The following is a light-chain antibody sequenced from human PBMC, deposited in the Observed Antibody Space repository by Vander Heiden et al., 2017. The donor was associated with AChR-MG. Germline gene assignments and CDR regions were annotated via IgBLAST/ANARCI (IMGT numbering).Light chain of an antibody. Sequence: QSALPQPAPVSGSPGQSITISCTGTSSDVGGYNYVSWYQQHPGKAPKLMIYDVSKRPSGVSNRFSGSKSGNTASLTISELQAEDEADYYCSSYTSSSTLNWVFGGGTKLTVL. V-gene: IGLV2-14*01. J-gene: IGLJ3*02. CDR2: DVS. CDR1: SSDVGGYNY. CDR3: SSYTSSSTLNWV.